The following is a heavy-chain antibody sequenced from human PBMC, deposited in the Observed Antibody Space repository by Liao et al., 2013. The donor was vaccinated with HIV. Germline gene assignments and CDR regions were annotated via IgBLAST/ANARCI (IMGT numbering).Heavy chain of an antibody. Sequence: QVQLQESGPGLVKPSETLSLTCTVSGGSINNYYWSWIRQPPGKGLEWIGYISYSGSTNYNPSLKSRFTISVDTSKNHLSLKLDSVTAADTAVYYCARGRTTAGGGLDYWGQGTLVTVSS. J-gene: IGHJ4*02. V-gene: IGHV4-59*01. D-gene: IGHD4-17*01. CDR3: ARGRTTAGGGLDY. CDR1: GGSINNYY. CDR2: ISYSGST.